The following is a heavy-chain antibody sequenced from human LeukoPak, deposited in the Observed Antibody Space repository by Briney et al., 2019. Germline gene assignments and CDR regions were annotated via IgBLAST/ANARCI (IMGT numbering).Heavy chain of an antibody. CDR2: ISGDGGST. CDR3: AKDIGSGWYFDY. V-gene: IGHV3-43*02. Sequence: PGGSLRLSCAASGFTFDDYAMHWDRQAPGKGLEWVSLISGDGGSTYYADSVKGRFTISRDNSKNSLYLQMNSLRTEDTALYYCAKDIGSGWYFDYWGQGTLVTVSS. CDR1: GFTFDDYA. D-gene: IGHD6-19*01. J-gene: IGHJ4*02.